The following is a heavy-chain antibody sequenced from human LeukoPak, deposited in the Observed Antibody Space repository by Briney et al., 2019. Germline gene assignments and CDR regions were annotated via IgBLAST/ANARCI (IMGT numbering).Heavy chain of an antibody. V-gene: IGHV3-23*01. CDR1: GFTFSSYA. Sequence: GESLRLSCAASGFTFSSYAMSWVRQAPGKGLEWVSAISASGGSTYYADSVKGRFTISRDDSKSTLYLQMNSLRAEDTAVYYCAKDRSSGWYDKYFQHWGQGTLVTVSS. J-gene: IGHJ1*01. CDR3: AKDRSSGWYDKYFQH. CDR2: ISASGGST. D-gene: IGHD6-19*01.